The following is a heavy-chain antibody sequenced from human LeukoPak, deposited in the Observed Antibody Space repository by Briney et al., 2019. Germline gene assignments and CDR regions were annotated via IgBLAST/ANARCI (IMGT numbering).Heavy chain of an antibody. CDR2: IKSKTDGGTT. D-gene: IGHD2-15*01. J-gene: IGHJ3*02. CDR1: GFTFSNAW. Sequence: PGGSLRLSCAASGFTFSNAWMSWVRQAPGKGLEWVGRIKSKTDGGTTDYAAPVKGRFTISRDDSKNTLYLQMNSLKTEDTAVYYCTTRMLEWPSARPEAFDIWGQGTMVTVSS. V-gene: IGHV3-15*01. CDR3: TTRMLEWPSARPEAFDI.